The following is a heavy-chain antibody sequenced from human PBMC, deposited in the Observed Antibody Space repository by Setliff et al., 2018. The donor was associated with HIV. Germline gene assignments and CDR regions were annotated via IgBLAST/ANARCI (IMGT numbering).Heavy chain of an antibody. V-gene: IGHV3-9*01. CDR3: ARAQDVWGSYRYTNYYYYMDV. Sequence: GGSLRLSCAASGFTFDDYAMHWVRQAPGKGLEWVSGIKWNGGTLIYADSVKGRFTISRDNVKHSLYLQMNSLRAEDTAVYYCARAQDVWGSYRYTNYYYYMDVWGKGTTVTVSS. D-gene: IGHD3-16*02. J-gene: IGHJ6*03. CDR2: IKWNGGTL. CDR1: GFTFDDYA.